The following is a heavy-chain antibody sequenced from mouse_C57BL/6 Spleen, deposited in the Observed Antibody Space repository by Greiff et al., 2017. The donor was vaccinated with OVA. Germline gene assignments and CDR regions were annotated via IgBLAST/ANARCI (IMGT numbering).Heavy chain of an antibody. J-gene: IGHJ4*01. CDR3: ARGSPITTVVGGYYAMDY. CDR2: IDPSDSYT. CDR1: GYTFTSYW. D-gene: IGHD1-1*01. V-gene: IGHV1-50*01. Sequence: QVQLKQPGAELVKPGASVKLSCKASGYTFTSYWMQWVKQRPGQGLEWIGEIDPSDSYTNYNQKFKGKATLTVDTSSSTAYMQLSSLTSEDSAVYYCARGSPITTVVGGYYAMDYWGQGTSVTVSS.